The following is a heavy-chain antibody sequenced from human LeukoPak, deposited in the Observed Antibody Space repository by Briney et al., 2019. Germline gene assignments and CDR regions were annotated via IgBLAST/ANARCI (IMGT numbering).Heavy chain of an antibody. CDR1: GGTFSSYA. CDR3: ARSGVPAAMRGSAFDI. D-gene: IGHD2-2*01. CDR2: IIPIFGTA. Sequence: ALVKVSCKASGGTFSSYAISWVRQAPGQGLEWMGGIIPIFGTANYAQKFQGRVTITADESTSTAYMELSSLRSEDTAVYYCARSGVPAAMRGSAFDIWGQGTMVTVSS. V-gene: IGHV1-69*01. J-gene: IGHJ3*02.